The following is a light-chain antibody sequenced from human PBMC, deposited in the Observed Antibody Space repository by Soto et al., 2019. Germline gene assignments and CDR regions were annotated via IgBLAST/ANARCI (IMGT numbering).Light chain of an antibody. V-gene: IGKV1-9*01. CDR1: QGISSY. CDR2: AAS. Sequence: DIPLTQSPSFLSASVGDRVTITCRASQGISSYLAWYQQKPGKAPKLLIYAASTLQSGVPSRFSGSGSGTEFTLTISSLQPEDCATYDCQHLDSYSTFGHGTRLEIK. CDR3: QHLDSYST. J-gene: IGKJ5*01.